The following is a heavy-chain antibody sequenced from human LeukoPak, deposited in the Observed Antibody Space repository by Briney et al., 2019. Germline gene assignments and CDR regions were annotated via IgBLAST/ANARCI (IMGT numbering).Heavy chain of an antibody. Sequence: GASVKVSCKASGYTFTSYGISWVRQAPGQGLEWMGWISAYNGNTSYAQKLQGRVTMTTDTSTSTAYMELRSLGSDDTAVYYCARDWGDVGSGGSGNFDYWGQGTLVTVSS. CDR3: ARDWGDVGSGGSGNFDY. CDR1: GYTFTSYG. D-gene: IGHD3-16*01. J-gene: IGHJ4*02. V-gene: IGHV1-18*01. CDR2: ISAYNGNT.